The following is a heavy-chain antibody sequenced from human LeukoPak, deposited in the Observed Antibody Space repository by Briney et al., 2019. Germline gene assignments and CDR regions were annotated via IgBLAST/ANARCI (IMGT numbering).Heavy chain of an antibody. D-gene: IGHD4-17*01. V-gene: IGHV4-59*01. J-gene: IGHJ4*02. Sequence: SETLSLTCTVSGGSINNYYWSWIRQPPGKGLEWIGYIYYRGSTNYNPSLKSRVTFSVDTSKNQFSLKLNSVTAADTAVYYCARGGDYGDLRYFDYYRQAIQVTVSS. CDR3: ARGGDYGDLRYFDY. CDR1: GGSINNYY. CDR2: IYYRGST.